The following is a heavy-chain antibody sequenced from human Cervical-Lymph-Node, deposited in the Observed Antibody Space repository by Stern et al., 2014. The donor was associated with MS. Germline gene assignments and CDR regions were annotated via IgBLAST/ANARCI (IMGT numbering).Heavy chain of an antibody. D-gene: IGHD6-13*01. J-gene: IGHJ4*02. CDR2: IWDDGSNP. V-gene: IGHV3-33*01. CDR1: GFSFSRYA. Sequence: VQLVESGGGVVQPGRSLRLSCAASGFSFSRYAMHWVRQAPGKGLEWVALIWDDGSNPYNADSVTGRFTISRDNFKNTLYLQMNSLRAEDTAVYYCASAYSSSHYYFDYWGQGTLVTVSS. CDR3: ASAYSSSHYYFDY.